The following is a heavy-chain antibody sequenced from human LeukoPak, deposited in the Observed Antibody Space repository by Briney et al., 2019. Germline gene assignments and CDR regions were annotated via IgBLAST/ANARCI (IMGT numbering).Heavy chain of an antibody. CDR2: TYYRSKWYY. CDR1: GGSLSSNSAA. Sequence: SQTLSLTCALSGGSLSSNSAAWNWIRQSPSRGLEWLGRTYYRSKWYYDYAVSVKSRITISPDTSKNQFSLQLNSVTADDTAVYYCARGFALDFWGQGTMVTVSS. V-gene: IGHV6-1*01. CDR3: ARGFALDF. J-gene: IGHJ3*01.